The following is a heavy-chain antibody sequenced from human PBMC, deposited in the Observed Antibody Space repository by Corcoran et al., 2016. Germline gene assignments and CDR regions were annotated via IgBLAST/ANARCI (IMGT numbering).Heavy chain of an antibody. CDR1: GYTFTSYD. D-gene: IGHD3-9*01. J-gene: IGHJ6*02. V-gene: IGHV1-8*01. CDR3: AYGYYDIVAGYVSAPWGYYGMDV. CDR2: MNPNSGNT. Sequence: QVQLVQSGAEVKKPGASVKVSCKASGYTFTSYDINWVRQATGQGLEWMGWMNPNSGNTGYAQKFQGRVTMTRNTSISTAYMELSSLRSEDTAVYYCAYGYYDIVAGYVSAPWGYYGMDVWGQGTTVTVSS.